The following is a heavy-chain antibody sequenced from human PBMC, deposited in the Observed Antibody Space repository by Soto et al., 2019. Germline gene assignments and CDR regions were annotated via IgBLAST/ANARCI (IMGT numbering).Heavy chain of an antibody. D-gene: IGHD2-2*01. J-gene: IGHJ5*02. V-gene: IGHV3-23*01. Sequence: EVQLLESGGVLVQPGGSLRISCAASGFIVSDYGMSWVRQAPGKGLEWVSSIGHSAGPTYYAESVKGRFTISRDNSKNTLYLQMSGLRAEDTAVYYCEKDHLGCRSSTCYGMVGSWFDPWGQGTLVTVSS. CDR1: GFIVSDYG. CDR3: EKDHLGCRSSTCYGMVGSWFDP. CDR2: IGHSAGPT.